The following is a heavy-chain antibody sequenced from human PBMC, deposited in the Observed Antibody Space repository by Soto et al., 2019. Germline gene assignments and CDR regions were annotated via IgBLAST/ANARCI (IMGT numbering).Heavy chain of an antibody. D-gene: IGHD1-26*01. CDR3: TTTGSYYVEYFDY. CDR2: IKSKTDGGTT. CDR1: GSTFSNAW. J-gene: IGHJ4*02. Sequence: GGSLRLSCAASGSTFSNAWMSWVRQAPGKGLEWVGRIKSKTDGGTTDYAAPVKGRFTISRDDSKNTLYLQMNSLKTEDTAVYYCTTTGSYYVEYFDYWGQGTLVTVSS. V-gene: IGHV3-15*01.